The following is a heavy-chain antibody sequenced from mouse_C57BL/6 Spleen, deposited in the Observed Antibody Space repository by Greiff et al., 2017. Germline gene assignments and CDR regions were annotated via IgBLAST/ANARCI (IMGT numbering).Heavy chain of an antibody. Sequence: VQLQQSGAELVKPGASVKLSCTASGFNIKDYYMHWVKQRTEQGLEWIGRIDPEDGETKYAPKFQGKATITADTSSNTAYRQLSSLTAEDTAVYYCARWDYGSSFDVWGTGTTVTVSS. D-gene: IGHD1-1*01. CDR2: IDPEDGET. J-gene: IGHJ1*03. CDR3: ARWDYGSSFDV. V-gene: IGHV14-2*01. CDR1: GFNIKDYY.